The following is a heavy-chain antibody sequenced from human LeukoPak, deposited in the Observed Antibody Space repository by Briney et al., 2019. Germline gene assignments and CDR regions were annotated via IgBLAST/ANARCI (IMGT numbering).Heavy chain of an antibody. Sequence: SVKVSCKASGGTFSSYAISWVRQAPGQGLEWMGGIIPIFGTANYAQKFQGRVTITADKSTSTAYMELSSLRSEDTAVYYCARVVGYSYGYIDYWGQGTLVTVSS. D-gene: IGHD5-18*01. J-gene: IGHJ4*02. CDR3: ARVVGYSYGYIDY. CDR2: IIPIFGTA. CDR1: GGTFSSYA. V-gene: IGHV1-69*06.